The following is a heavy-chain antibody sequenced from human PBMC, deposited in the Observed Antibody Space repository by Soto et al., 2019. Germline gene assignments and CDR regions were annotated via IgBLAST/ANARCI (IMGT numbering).Heavy chain of an antibody. D-gene: IGHD3-22*01. J-gene: IGHJ6*01. CDR3: ARDYSDSSGFFGDYYGMDV. CDR1: GFTFSDYY. Sequence: QVQLVESGGGLVKPGGSLRLSCAASGFTFSDYYMIWIRQAPGKGLEWVSYISSSGNSIYYADSVKGRFTISRDSAKNSLDLQMNSLRAEDTAVYYCARDYSDSSGFFGDYYGMDVWGQGTTVTVSS. CDR2: ISSSGNSI. V-gene: IGHV3-11*01.